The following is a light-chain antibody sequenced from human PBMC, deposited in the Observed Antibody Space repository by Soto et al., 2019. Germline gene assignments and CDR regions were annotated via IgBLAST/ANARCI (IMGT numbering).Light chain of an antibody. CDR1: SSDVGGYNY. Sequence: QSVLAQPPSASGSPGQSVAISCTGTSSDVGGYNYVSWYQQHPGKAPKLMIYEVNKRSSGVPDRISGSKSGNTASLTVSVLPAEHEDHYYCSSYAGSSNGLGTPTKVTV. CDR2: EVN. V-gene: IGLV2-8*01. CDR3: SSYAGSSNG. J-gene: IGLJ1*01.